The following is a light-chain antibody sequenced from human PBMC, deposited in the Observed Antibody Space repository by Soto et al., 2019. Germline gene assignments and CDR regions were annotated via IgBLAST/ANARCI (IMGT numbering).Light chain of an antibody. CDR3: SSYAANTNLV. Sequence: QSALTQPPSASGSLGQSVTISCTGTSSDIGGYNYVSWYQQHPGKAPKLIIYAVSNRSSEVPGRFSGSKSGNTASLTVSGLLAEDEAYYFCSSYAANTNLVFGTGTKLTVL. CDR2: AVS. V-gene: IGLV2-8*01. CDR1: SSDIGGYNY. J-gene: IGLJ1*01.